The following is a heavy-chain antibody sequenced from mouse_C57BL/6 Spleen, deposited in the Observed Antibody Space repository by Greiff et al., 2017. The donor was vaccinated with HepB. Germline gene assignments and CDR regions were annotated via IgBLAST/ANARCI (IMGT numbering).Heavy chain of an antibody. CDR2: IDPSDSYT. V-gene: IGHV1-50*01. CDR3: ARGLVTTDYFDY. CDR1: GYTFTSYW. D-gene: IGHD2-2*01. J-gene: IGHJ2*01. Sequence: QVQLQQPGAELVKPGASVKLSCKASGYTFTSYWMQWVKQRPGQGLEWIGEIDPSDSYTNYNQKFKGKATLTVDTSSSTAYMQLSSLTSEDSAVYYCARGLVTTDYFDYWGQGTTLTVSS.